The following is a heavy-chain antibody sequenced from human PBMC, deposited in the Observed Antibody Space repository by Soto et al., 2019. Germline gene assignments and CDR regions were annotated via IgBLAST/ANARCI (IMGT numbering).Heavy chain of an antibody. CDR3: ARFSGGSYNTYYFYYGMDV. Sequence: ASVKGLRKASGYTFTSYGISWVRQAPGQGLDWMGWISAYNGNTKYAQDLQGRVTMTTDTSTSTAYMELRSLRSDDTAMYYCARFSGGSYNTYYFYYGMDVWGQGATVTVSS. CDR1: GYTFTSYG. J-gene: IGHJ6*02. V-gene: IGHV1-18*04. D-gene: IGHD2-15*01. CDR2: ISAYNGNT.